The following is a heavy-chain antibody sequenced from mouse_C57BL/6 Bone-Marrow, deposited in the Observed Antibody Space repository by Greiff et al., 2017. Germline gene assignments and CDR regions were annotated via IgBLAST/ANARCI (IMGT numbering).Heavy chain of an antibody. Sequence: QVQLQQSGAELARPGASVKLSCKASGYTFTSYGISWVKQRTGQGLEWIGYINPNNGGTSYNQKFKGKATLTVNKSSSTAYMELRSLTSEDSAVYYCASLYYDYLVYAMDYWGQGTSVTVSS. J-gene: IGHJ4*01. CDR3: ASLYYDYLVYAMDY. D-gene: IGHD2-4*01. CDR2: INPNNGGT. V-gene: IGHV1-81*01. CDR1: GYTFTSYG.